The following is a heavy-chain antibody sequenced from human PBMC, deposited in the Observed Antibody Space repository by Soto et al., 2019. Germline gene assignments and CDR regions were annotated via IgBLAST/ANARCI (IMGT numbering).Heavy chain of an antibody. CDR1: GYTFTSYA. D-gene: IGHD3-22*01. V-gene: IGHV1-3*01. CDR2: INAGNGNR. Sequence: ASVKVSCKASGYTFTSYAMHWVRQAPGQRLEWMGWINAGNGNRKYSQKFQGRVTITRDTSASTAYMELSSLRSEDTAVYYCAKGQWFDAFDIWGQGTMVTVSS. J-gene: IGHJ3*02. CDR3: AKGQWFDAFDI.